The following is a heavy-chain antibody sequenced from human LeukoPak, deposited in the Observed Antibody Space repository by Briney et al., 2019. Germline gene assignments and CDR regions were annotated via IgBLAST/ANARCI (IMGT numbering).Heavy chain of an antibody. CDR1: GGTFSSYA. J-gene: IGHJ5*02. D-gene: IGHD2-2*02. V-gene: IGHV1-69*01. CDR2: IIPIFGTA. CDR3: ARDLWYCSSTSCYKGRRSGSFDP. Sequence: SVKVSCKASGGTFSSYAISWVRQAPGRGLEWMGGIIPIFGTANYAQKFQGRVTITADESTSTAYMELSSLRSEDTAVYYCARDLWYCSSTSCYKGRRSGSFDPWGQGTLVTVSS.